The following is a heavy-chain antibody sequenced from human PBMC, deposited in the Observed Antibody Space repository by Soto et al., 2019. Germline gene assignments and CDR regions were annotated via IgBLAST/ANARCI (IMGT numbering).Heavy chain of an antibody. D-gene: IGHD1-26*01. CDR2: IKSKTDGGTT. CDR3: TTDLDLPVYGSYYSYAFDI. CDR1: GFSFGDYA. V-gene: IGHV3-15*01. J-gene: IGHJ3*02. Sequence: PGGSLRLSCTASGFSFGDYAMSWFRQAPGKGLEWVGVIKSKTDGGTTEYAAPVKGRFTISRDDSKNTLYLQMNSLKTEDTAVYYCTTDLDLPVYGSYYSYAFDIWGQGTMVTVSS.